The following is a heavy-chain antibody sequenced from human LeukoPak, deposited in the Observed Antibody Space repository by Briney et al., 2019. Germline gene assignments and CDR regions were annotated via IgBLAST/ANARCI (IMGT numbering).Heavy chain of an antibody. CDR2: IYKSGST. CDR3: ARDGPQWLAQFDY. Sequence: SETVSLTCTISSGSISTFQWTWIRQPPGKGLEWIGNIYKSGSTNYNPSLKSRVTMTVDTSKKQFSLKLTSVTAADTAFYYCARDGPQWLAQFDYWGQGTLVTVSS. CDR1: SGSISTFQ. J-gene: IGHJ4*02. D-gene: IGHD6-19*01. V-gene: IGHV4-59*01.